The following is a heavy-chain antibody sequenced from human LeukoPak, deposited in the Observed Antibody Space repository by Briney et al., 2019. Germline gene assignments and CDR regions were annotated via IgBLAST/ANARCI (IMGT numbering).Heavy chain of an antibody. V-gene: IGHV1-69*05. CDR3: ARESMVRGVVAYYYFDY. CDR2: IIPIFGTA. CDR1: GGTFSSYA. D-gene: IGHD3-10*01. J-gene: IGHJ4*02. Sequence: SVKVSCKASGGTFSSYAISWVRQAPGQGLEWMGGIIPIFGTANYAQKFQGRVTITTDESTSTAYMELSSLRSEDTAVYYCARESMVRGVVAYYYFDYWGQGTLVTVSS.